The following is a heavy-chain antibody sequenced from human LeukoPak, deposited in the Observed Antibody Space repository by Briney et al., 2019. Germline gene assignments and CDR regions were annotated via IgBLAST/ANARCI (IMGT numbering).Heavy chain of an antibody. Sequence: SGGSLRLSCAASGFTFNSYEMNWVRQAPGKGLEWVSYISSSGSTIYYADSVKGRFTISRDNPKNSLFLQMSSLRAEDTAVYYCARGSSGYTLANYWGQGTLVTVSS. CDR2: ISSSGSTI. CDR3: ARGSSGYTLANY. D-gene: IGHD3-22*01. J-gene: IGHJ4*02. CDR1: GFTFNSYE. V-gene: IGHV3-48*03.